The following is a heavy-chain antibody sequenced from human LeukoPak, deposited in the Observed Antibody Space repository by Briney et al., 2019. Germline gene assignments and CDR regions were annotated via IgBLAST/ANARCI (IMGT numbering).Heavy chain of an antibody. CDR3: GAAYGGLGRE. Sequence: GGSLSLSCAASGFTFSSYGMQWLRQAPGKGLEWVAVISYDGSNKYYADFVKGRFTISRDNSKNTLYLQMNSLEAEDTDMYYCGAAYGGLGREWGQATLVTVPS. D-gene: IGHD4-23*01. J-gene: IGHJ4*02. CDR1: GFTFSSYG. V-gene: IGHV3-30*03. CDR2: ISYDGSNK.